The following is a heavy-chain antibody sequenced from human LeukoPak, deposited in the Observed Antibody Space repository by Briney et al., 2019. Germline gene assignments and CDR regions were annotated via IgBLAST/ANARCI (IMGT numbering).Heavy chain of an antibody. J-gene: IGHJ5*02. CDR2: NRSKANSYAT. V-gene: IGHV3-73*01. CDR1: GFTFSGSA. Sequence: GGSLRLSCAASGFTFSGSAMHWVRQASGKGLEWVGRNRSKANSYATAYAASVKGRFTISRDDSKNTAYLQMNSLKTEDTAVYYCTRGGYSYGFNWFDPWGQGTLVTVSS. D-gene: IGHD5-18*01. CDR3: TRGGYSYGFNWFDP.